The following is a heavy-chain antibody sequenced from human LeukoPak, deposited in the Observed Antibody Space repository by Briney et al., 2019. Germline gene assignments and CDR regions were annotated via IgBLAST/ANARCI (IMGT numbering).Heavy chain of an antibody. J-gene: IGHJ4*02. CDR1: GFTFKNYA. D-gene: IGHD3-3*01. Sequence: TGGSLRLSCAASGFTFKNYAMSWVRQAPGKGLEWVSYISSSSSTIYYADSVKGRFTISRDNAKNSLYLQMNSLRAEDTAVYYCARAGFWSGYYTELDYWGQGTLVTVSS. V-gene: IGHV3-48*04. CDR3: ARAGFWSGYYTELDY. CDR2: ISSSSSTI.